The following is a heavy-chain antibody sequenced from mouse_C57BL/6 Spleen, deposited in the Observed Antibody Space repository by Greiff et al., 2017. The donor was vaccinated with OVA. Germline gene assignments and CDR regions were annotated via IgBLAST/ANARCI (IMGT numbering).Heavy chain of an antibody. Sequence: EVQGVESGGGLVKPGGSLKLSCAASGFTFSSYAMSWVRQTPEKRLEWVATISDGGSYTYYPDNVKGRFTISRDNAKNNLYLQMSHLKSEDTAMYYCARDEMGIYDGYYLDYWGQGTTLTVSS. D-gene: IGHD2-3*01. J-gene: IGHJ2*01. CDR3: ARDEMGIYDGYYLDY. CDR1: GFTFSSYA. CDR2: ISDGGSYT. V-gene: IGHV5-4*01.